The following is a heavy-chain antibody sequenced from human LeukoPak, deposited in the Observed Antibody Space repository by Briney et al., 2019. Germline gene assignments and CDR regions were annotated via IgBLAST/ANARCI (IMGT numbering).Heavy chain of an antibody. CDR1: GDSISSYY. CDR2: IFYGGNT. D-gene: IGHD7-27*01. V-gene: IGHV4-59*01. CDR3: AILDWGSDY. J-gene: IGHJ4*02. Sequence: SETLSLTCTVSGDSISSYYWTWIRQPPGKGLEWIGYIFYGGNTNYNPSLKSRVTMSVDTSKNQFSLKLSTVTAADTAVYYCAILDWGSDYWGQGTLVTVSS.